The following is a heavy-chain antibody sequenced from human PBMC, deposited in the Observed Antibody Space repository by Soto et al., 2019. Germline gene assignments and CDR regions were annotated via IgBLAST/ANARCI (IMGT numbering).Heavy chain of an antibody. V-gene: IGHV4-34*01. CDR1: GGSFSGYY. D-gene: IGHD2-15*01. CDR3: ARAFKSGLVVVAGSRFRDWFDP. J-gene: IGHJ5*02. Sequence: SETLSLTCAVYGGSFSGYYWSWIRQPPGKGLEWIGEINHSGSTNYNPSLKSRVTISVDTSKNQFSLKLSSVTAADTAVYYCARAFKSGLVVVAGSRFRDWFDPWGQGTLVTVSS. CDR2: INHSGST.